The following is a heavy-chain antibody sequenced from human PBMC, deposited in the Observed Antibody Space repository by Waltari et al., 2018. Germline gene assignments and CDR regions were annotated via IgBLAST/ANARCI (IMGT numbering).Heavy chain of an antibody. CDR1: GFTFTPHG. CDR3: VKGGTTGFRGHYDC. CDR2: IYSGGART. Sequence: EVQLLESGGDLVQPGSSLRLSCAASGFTFTPHGLSWVRQAPGRGPESVALIYSGGARTYYADSVKGRFTISRDDSKSTLFLQMNSLRAEDTAIYFCVKGGTTGFRGHYDCWGPGTLVAVSS. J-gene: IGHJ4*02. D-gene: IGHD2-8*02. V-gene: IGHV3-23*03.